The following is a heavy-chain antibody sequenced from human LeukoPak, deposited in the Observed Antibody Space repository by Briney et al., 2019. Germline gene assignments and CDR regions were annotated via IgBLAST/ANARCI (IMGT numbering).Heavy chain of an antibody. CDR3: AKSDCSGGSCYPLYYYMDV. Sequence: GGSLRLSCAASGFTFSGYAMSWVRQAPGKGLEWVSAISGSGGSTYYADSVKGRFTISRDNSKNTLYLQMNSLRAEDTAVYYCAKSDCSGGSCYPLYYYMDVWGKGTTVTVSS. J-gene: IGHJ6*03. V-gene: IGHV3-23*01. CDR2: ISGSGGST. CDR1: GFTFSGYA. D-gene: IGHD2-15*01.